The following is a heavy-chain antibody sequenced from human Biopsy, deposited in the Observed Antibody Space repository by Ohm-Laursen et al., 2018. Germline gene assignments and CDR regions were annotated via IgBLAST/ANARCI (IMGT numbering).Heavy chain of an antibody. Sequence: ASVKVSCKASGYTFTGHYMHWVRQAPGQGLEWMGWINPNGGDTNYAHKFQGRVTMTRDTSISTAYMHLSGLTSDDTAVYYCARLAYSEYRRDPLDVWGQGTMVTVSS. J-gene: IGHJ3*01. V-gene: IGHV1-2*02. CDR1: GYTFTGHY. D-gene: IGHD5-18*01. CDR3: ARLAYSEYRRDPLDV. CDR2: INPNGGDT.